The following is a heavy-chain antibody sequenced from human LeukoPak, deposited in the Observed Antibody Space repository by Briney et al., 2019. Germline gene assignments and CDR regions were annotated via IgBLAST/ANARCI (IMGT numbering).Heavy chain of an antibody. CDR1: AFTFSNYA. Sequence: GGTLRLSCAASAFTFSNYAMTWVRQSPGKGLEWVANIKQDGSEKSYVDSVKGRFTISRDNAKKSLYLEMNSLRDEDTAVYYCARGGQAGTGDYWGQGTLVTVSS. D-gene: IGHD3-10*01. J-gene: IGHJ4*02. CDR3: ARGGQAGTGDY. CDR2: IKQDGSEK. V-gene: IGHV3-7*01.